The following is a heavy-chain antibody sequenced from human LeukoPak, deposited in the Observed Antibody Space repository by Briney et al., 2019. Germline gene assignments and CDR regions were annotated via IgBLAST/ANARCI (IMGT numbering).Heavy chain of an antibody. CDR2: IYHSGST. J-gene: IGHJ4*02. Sequence: SETLSLTCAVSGYSISSGYYWGWIRQPPGKGLEWIGSIYHSGSTYYNPSLKSRVTISVDTYKNQFSLKLSSVTAADTAVYYCARQFEQWLVPGEFDYWGQGTLVTVSS. V-gene: IGHV4-38-2*01. CDR3: ARQFEQWLVPGEFDY. D-gene: IGHD6-19*01. CDR1: GYSISSGYY.